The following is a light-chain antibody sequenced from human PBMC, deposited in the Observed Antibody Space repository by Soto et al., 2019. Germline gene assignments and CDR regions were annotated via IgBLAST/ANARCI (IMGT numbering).Light chain of an antibody. J-gene: IGLJ1*01. Sequence: QSVPPKPASVSGAHGQSSPISCTGTRSDDGVYNYVSWYQQHPGKAPKLMIYEVSNRPSGVSYRFSGSKSGNTASLTISGLQAEDEADYYCSSNTSSNTRVFGTGPKVTVL. CDR1: RSDDGVYNY. CDR2: EVS. CDR3: SSNTSSNTRV. V-gene: IGLV2-14*01.